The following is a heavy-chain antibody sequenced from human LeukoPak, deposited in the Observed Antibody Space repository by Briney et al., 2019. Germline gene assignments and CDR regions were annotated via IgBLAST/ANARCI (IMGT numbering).Heavy chain of an antibody. CDR2: IYSGGST. V-gene: IGHV3-66*01. D-gene: IGHD3-22*01. CDR1: GFTVSSNY. J-gene: IGHJ4*02. CDR3: ARGGDSSGYYPFDY. Sequence: GGSLRLPCAASGFTVSSNYMSWVRQAPGKGLEWVSVIYSGGSTYYADSVKGRFTISRDNSKNTLYLQMNSLRAEDTAVYYCARGGDSSGYYPFDYWGQGTLVTVSS.